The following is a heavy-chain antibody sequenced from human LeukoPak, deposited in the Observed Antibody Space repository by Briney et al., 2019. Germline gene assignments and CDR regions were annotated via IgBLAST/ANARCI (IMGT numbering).Heavy chain of an antibody. J-gene: IGHJ4*02. CDR1: GYSISSGYY. Sequence: SETLSLTCTVSGYSISSGYYWGWIRQPPGNGLEWIGSIYHSGSTYYNPSLKSRVTISVDTSKNQFSLKLSSVTAADTAVYYCARDGGPVVQAAIHYWGQGTLVTVFS. CDR2: IYHSGST. D-gene: IGHD2-2*01. CDR3: ARDGGPVVQAAIHY. V-gene: IGHV4-38-2*02.